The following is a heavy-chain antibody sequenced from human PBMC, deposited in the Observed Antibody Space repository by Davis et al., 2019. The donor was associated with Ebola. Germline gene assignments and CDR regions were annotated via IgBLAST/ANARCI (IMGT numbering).Heavy chain of an antibody. CDR1: GFTFSSYE. CDR3: ARDTPDISTGQHRYYFDY. Sequence: PGGSLRLSCAASGFTFSSYEMNWVRQAPGKGLEWVSYISSSGSTIYYADSVKGRFTISRDNAKNTVYLQMNRLRVEDTALYYCARDTPDISTGQHRYYFDYWGQGTLVTVSS. D-gene: IGHD3-9*01. V-gene: IGHV3-48*03. CDR2: ISSSGSTI. J-gene: IGHJ4*02.